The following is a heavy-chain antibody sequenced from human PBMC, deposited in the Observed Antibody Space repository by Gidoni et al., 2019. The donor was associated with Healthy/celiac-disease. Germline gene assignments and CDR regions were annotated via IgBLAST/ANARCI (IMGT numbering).Heavy chain of an antibody. CDR2: IWYDGSYK. V-gene: IGHV3-33*08. CDR1: GFTFRTYA. CDR3: ARDIIRYSSSSQGYGMDV. Sequence: QVQLVESGGGVVQPGRSLRLSCAASGFTFRTYAMHWVRQAPGKGLEWVAIIWYDGSYKYYADSVKGRFTMSRDNSKNTLYLQMNSLRAEDTAVYYCARDIIRYSSSSQGYGMDVWGQGTTVTVSS. J-gene: IGHJ6*02. D-gene: IGHD6-6*01.